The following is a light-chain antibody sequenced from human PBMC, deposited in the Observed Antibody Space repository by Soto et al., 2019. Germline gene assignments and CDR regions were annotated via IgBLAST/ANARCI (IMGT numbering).Light chain of an antibody. Sequence: EIVLTQSPATLSLSPGERATLSCRASQSVSSYLAWYQQKPGQAPRLLIYDASNRAPGIPARFSGSGSGTDFTLTISNLEPEDSAVYYCQQRSNWFTFGQGTRLEIK. CDR1: QSVSSY. J-gene: IGKJ5*01. V-gene: IGKV3-11*01. CDR3: QQRSNWFT. CDR2: DAS.